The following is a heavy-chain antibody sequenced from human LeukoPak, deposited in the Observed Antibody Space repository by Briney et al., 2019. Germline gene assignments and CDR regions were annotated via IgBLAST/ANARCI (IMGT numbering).Heavy chain of an antibody. Sequence: PGGSLRLSCAGSGFAFESFTMTWVRQARGKGLEWVSLMSDTGRDINYADSVRGRFTISRDNTKNSLFLQMDSLRVEDTAIYYCAKGLFSAYDKYLDSWGQGTLVTVSS. CDR1: GFAFESFT. J-gene: IGHJ4*02. CDR2: MSDTGRDI. V-gene: IGHV3-21*04. D-gene: IGHD5-12*01. CDR3: AKGLFSAYDKYLDS.